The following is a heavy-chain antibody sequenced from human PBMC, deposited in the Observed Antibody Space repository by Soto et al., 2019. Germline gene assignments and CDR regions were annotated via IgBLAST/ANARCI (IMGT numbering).Heavy chain of an antibody. CDR2: IYWDDDK. CDR3: AHRPYGSGSYSFDY. V-gene: IGHV2-5*02. D-gene: IGHD3-10*01. CDR1: GFSLSTSEVG. J-gene: IGHJ4*02. Sequence: QITLKESGPTLVKPTQTLTLTCTFSGFSLSTSEVGVGWVRQPPGKALEWLALIYWDDDKLYSPSLKSRLTNTQDTSKNQVVLTMTNMDPVDTATYYCAHRPYGSGSYSFDYWGQGTLVTVSS.